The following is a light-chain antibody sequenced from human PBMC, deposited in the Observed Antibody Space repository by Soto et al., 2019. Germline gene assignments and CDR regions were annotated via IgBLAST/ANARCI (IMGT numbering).Light chain of an antibody. Sequence: DIQMTQSPSSLSASVGDRVTSTCRASQGISNYLAWYQQKPGKVPKLLIYAASTLQSGVPSRFSGSGSGTDFTLTISSLQPEDVATYYCQKYNSAHWTFGQGTKVEIK. CDR1: QGISNY. CDR2: AAS. J-gene: IGKJ1*01. V-gene: IGKV1-27*01. CDR3: QKYNSAHWT.